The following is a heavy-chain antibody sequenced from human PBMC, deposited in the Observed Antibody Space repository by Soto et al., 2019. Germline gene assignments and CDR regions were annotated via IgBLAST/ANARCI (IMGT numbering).Heavy chain of an antibody. J-gene: IGHJ4*02. V-gene: IGHV3-23*01. CDR3: ARPDGATYNFRY. CDR1: GFTFNAYS. D-gene: IGHD1-1*01. Sequence: DVQLWESGGSLVQPGGSLRLSCAASGFTFNAYSLSWVRQAPGKGLEWVSAISTTGGSTYYTDSVKGRFAISRDNSQNTLYLQMNSLRADDTAVYYCARPDGATYNFRYWGQGTLVTVSS. CDR2: ISTTGGST.